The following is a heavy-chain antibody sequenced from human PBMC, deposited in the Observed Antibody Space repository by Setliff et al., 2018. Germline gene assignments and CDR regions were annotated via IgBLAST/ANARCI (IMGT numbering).Heavy chain of an antibody. D-gene: IGHD3-22*01. V-gene: IGHV3-48*01. CDR1: GFTFSNYG. CDR2: ISTSSTIT. J-gene: IGHJ6*03. Sequence: PGGSLRLSCVTSGFTFSNYGMTWVRRAPGKGLEWISYISTSSTITYYADSVKGRFTISRDNANHSLHLQMNSLRAEDTAVYFCARLALTGYDTSGYYYALDYYYYMDVWGKGTTVTVSS. CDR3: ARLALTGYDTSGYYYALDYYYYMDV.